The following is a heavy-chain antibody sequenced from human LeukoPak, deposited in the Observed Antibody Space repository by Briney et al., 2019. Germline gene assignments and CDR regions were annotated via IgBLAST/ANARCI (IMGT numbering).Heavy chain of an antibody. CDR3: ARGAAVAGTEFDY. D-gene: IGHD6-19*01. CDR1: VFTFSSYA. CDR2: ISSNGSRT. V-gene: IGHV3-64*01. J-gene: IGHJ4*02. Sequence: GWALTLSCPASVFTFSSYAMHWLRQAPGKGLEYVGAISSNGSRTYYANSVKGRFTISRDNSKNPLYLQMGSLSADDMAVYYCARGAAVAGTEFDYWGQGTLVTVSS.